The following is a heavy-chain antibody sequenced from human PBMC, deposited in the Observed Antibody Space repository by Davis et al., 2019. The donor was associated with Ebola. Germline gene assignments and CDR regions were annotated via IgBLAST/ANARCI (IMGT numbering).Heavy chain of an antibody. CDR1: GFTFSSYS. V-gene: IGHV3-21*04. Sequence: GGSLRLSCAASGFTFSSYSMNWVRQAPGKGLEWVSSISSSGSTIYYADPVKGRFTISRDNAKNSLYLQMNSLRAEDTAVYYCARYVAAADYWGQGTLVTVSS. D-gene: IGHD6-13*01. J-gene: IGHJ4*02. CDR3: ARYVAAADY. CDR2: ISSSGSTI.